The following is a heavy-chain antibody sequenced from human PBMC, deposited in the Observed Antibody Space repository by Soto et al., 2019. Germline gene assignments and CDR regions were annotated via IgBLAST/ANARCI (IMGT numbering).Heavy chain of an antibody. CDR2: INPNSGGT. CDR1: GYTFTGYY. J-gene: IGHJ6*02. Sequence: GASVKVSCKASGYTFTGYYMHWVRQAPGQGPEWMGWINPNSGGTNYAQKFQGWVTMTRDTSISTAYMELSRLRSDDTAVYYCAREHGYSYGPYYYGMDVWGQGTTVTVSS. V-gene: IGHV1-2*04. CDR3: AREHGYSYGPYYYGMDV. D-gene: IGHD5-18*01.